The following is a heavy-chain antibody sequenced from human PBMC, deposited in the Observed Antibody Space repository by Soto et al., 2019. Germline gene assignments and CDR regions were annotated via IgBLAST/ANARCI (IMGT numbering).Heavy chain of an antibody. J-gene: IGHJ4*02. V-gene: IGHV4-39*01. CDR1: GGSISSRTYS. D-gene: IGHD3-3*01. CDR2: IYYSGST. CDR3: ARQFWSGYLADY. Sequence: SETLSLTCTVSGGSISSRTYSWGYIRQPPGKGLEWIGSIYYSGSTYYNPSLKSRVTISVDTSKNQLSLKLSSVTAADTAVYYCARQFWSGYLADYWGQGTLVTVSS.